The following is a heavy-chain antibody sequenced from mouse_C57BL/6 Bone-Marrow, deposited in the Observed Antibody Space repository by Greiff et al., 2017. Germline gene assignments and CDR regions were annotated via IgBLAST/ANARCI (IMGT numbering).Heavy chain of an antibody. D-gene: IGHD1-1*01. Sequence: VQLKQSGPELVKPGASVKLSCKASGYTFTSYDINWVKQRPGQGLEWIGWIYPRDGSTKDNEKFKGKATLTVDTSSSTAYMELHSLTSEDSAVYFCARDYGSSYWYFDVWGTGTTVTVSS. J-gene: IGHJ1*03. CDR1: GYTFTSYD. V-gene: IGHV1-85*01. CDR2: IYPRDGST. CDR3: ARDYGSSYWYFDV.